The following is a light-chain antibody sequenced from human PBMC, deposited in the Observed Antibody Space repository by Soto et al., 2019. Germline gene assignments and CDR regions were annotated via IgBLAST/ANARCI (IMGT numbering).Light chain of an antibody. CDR3: SSYTSSSTWV. Sequence: QSALTQPASVSGSPGQSITISCTGTNSDVGSYNYVSWYQKNPGKAPKLLVYDVSNRPSGVSNRFSGSKSGNTASLTISGLEPDDEADYSCSSYTSSSTWVFGGGTKLTVL. CDR1: NSDVGSYNY. J-gene: IGLJ3*02. CDR2: DVS. V-gene: IGLV2-14*01.